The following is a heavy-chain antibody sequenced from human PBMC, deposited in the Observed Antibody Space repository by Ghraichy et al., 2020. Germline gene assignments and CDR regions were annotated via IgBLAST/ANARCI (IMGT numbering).Heavy chain of an antibody. CDR1: GFTFDDYA. D-gene: IGHD6-19*01. CDR2: VSWNSGSI. CDR3: AKDCLSIYSGGRTEFAC. Sequence: GGSLRLSCAASGFTFDDYAMHWVRQAPGKGLEWVSGVSWNSGSIDYADSVRGRFTTSRDNAKNSLFLQMNSLRVEDTALYYCAKDCLSIYSGGRTEFACWGQGTLVTVS. J-gene: IGHJ4*02. V-gene: IGHV3-9*01.